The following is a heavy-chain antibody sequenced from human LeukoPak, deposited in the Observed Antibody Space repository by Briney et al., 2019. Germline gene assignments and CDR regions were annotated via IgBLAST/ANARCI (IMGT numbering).Heavy chain of an antibody. D-gene: IGHD3-22*01. J-gene: IGHJ3*02. CDR3: AKDLRSGYYYDHAFDI. CDR1: GFTFSSYG. V-gene: IGHV3-30*02. CDR2: IRYDGSNK. Sequence: PGGSLRLSCAASGFTFSSYGMHWVRQAPGKGLEWVAFIRYDGSNKYYADSVKGRFTISRDNSKNTLYLQMNSLRAEDTAVYYCAKDLRSGYYYDHAFDIWGQGTMVTVSS.